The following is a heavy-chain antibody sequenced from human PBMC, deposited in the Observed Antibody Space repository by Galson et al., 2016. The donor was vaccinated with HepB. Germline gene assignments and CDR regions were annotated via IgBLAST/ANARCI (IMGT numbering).Heavy chain of an antibody. CDR3: ARAMSGSYDF. Sequence: SLRLSCAASGFIFRNYWMTWVRQAPGKGLEWVANINRDGSEKYYMHSVRGRLTISRDSAKNLVFLQMNSLRAEDTAVYHCARAMSGSYDFWGQGILVTASS. D-gene: IGHD1-26*01. CDR1: GFIFRNYW. CDR2: INRDGSEK. V-gene: IGHV3-7*01. J-gene: IGHJ4*02.